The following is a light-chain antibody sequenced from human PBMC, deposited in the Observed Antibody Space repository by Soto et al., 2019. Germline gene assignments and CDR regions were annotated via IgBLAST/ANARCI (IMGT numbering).Light chain of an antibody. CDR2: GNS. CDR1: SSNIGAGSD. Sequence: QSVLTQPPSVSGAPGQRVTISCTGSSSNIGAGSDVHWYQQLPRTAPKLLIYGNSDRPSGVPDRFPGSKSGTSASLAITGLQAEDEADYYCQSYDRSLSGHVVFGGGTKLTVL. CDR3: QSYDRSLSGHVV. V-gene: IGLV1-40*01. J-gene: IGLJ2*01.